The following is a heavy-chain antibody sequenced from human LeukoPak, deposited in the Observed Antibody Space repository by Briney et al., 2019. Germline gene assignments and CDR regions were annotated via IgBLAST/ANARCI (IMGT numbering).Heavy chain of an antibody. CDR1: GGSISSYY. J-gene: IGHJ4*02. Sequence: PSETLSLTCTVSGGSISSYYWSWIRQPPGKGLEWIGYIYYSGSTNYNPSLKSRVTISVDTSKNQFSLKLSSVTAADTAVYYCARGPVPSGYYFDYWGQETLVTVSS. D-gene: IGHD7-27*01. CDR3: ARGPVPSGYYFDY. CDR2: IYYSGST. V-gene: IGHV4-59*01.